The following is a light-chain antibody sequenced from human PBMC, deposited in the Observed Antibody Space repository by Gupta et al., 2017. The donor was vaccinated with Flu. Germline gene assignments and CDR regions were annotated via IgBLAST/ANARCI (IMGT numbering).Light chain of an antibody. CDR2: DAS. CDR3: QHEDYLPKT. CDR1: QDISKF. V-gene: IGKV1-33*01. Sequence: DIQMTQSPSSLSASVGDRVTIACQASQDISKFLSWYQHKAGKAPRLLISDASKLEPGVPSRFRGGGSGTEFTFTITSLQPEDIATYYCQHEDYLPKTFGGGSKVDIK. J-gene: IGKJ4*01.